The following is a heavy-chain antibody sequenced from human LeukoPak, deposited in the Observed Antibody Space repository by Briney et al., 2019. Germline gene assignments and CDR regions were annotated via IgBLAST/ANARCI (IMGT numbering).Heavy chain of an antibody. V-gene: IGHV3-33*01. D-gene: IGHD6-19*01. J-gene: IGHJ4*02. CDR1: GFTISSIG. CDR2: IWYDGSNK. CDR3: ARPRGNSGPPHY. Sequence: GRTLRLSCSASGFTISSIGRLWVPQAPGMGREGVAVIWYDGSNKYYAASVKGRFTISRDNSKNPLYLQMNSLRAEDTAVYYCARPRGNSGPPHYWGQGTLVTVSS.